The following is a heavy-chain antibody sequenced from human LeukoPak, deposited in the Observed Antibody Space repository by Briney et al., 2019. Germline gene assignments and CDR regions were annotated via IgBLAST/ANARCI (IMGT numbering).Heavy chain of an antibody. CDR2: INTNTGNP. CDR3: GRTPRLGIRQLSSGYFCK. V-gene: IGHV7-4-1*02. CDR1: GYSFTNHA. Sequence: ASVKVSCKTSGYSFTNHAISWVRQAPGQGPEWMGWINTNTGNPTYAQGFTGRYVFSLDTSVSTTYLQISGLTADDTAMSYCGRTPRLGIRQLSSGYFCKWGPGTPGPLS. J-gene: IGHJ4*02. D-gene: IGHD3-9*01.